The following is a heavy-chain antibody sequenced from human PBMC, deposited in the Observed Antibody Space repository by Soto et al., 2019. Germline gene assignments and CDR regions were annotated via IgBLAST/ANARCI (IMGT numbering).Heavy chain of an antibody. CDR2: IIPIFGTA. J-gene: IGHJ6*02. V-gene: IGHV1-69*13. Sequence: SVKVSCKASGGTFSSYAISWVRQAPGQGLEWMGGIIPIFGTANYAQKFQGRVTITADESTSTAYMELSSLRSEDTAVYYCARDPGYSADPYYYYGMDVWGQGTKVTVSS. CDR1: GGTFSSYA. CDR3: ARDPGYSADPYYYYGMDV. D-gene: IGHD5-12*01.